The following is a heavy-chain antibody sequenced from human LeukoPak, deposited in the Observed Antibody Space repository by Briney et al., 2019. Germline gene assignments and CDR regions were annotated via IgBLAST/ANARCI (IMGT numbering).Heavy chain of an antibody. V-gene: IGHV3-73*01. CDR2: ISSKANSYAT. CDR1: GFTFSGSA. D-gene: IGHD4/OR15-4a*01. Sequence: GGSLRLSCAASGFTFSGSAMHWVRQASGKGLEWVGRISSKANSYATAYAASVQGRFTISRDNSKNTLYLQMNSLRAEDTAVYYCARRAGAYSHPYDYWGQGTLVTVSS. CDR3: ARRAGAYSHPYDY. J-gene: IGHJ4*02.